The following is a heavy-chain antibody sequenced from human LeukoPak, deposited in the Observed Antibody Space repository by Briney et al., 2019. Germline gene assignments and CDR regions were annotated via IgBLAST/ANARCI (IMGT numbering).Heavy chain of an antibody. D-gene: IGHD6-13*01. CDR1: GFTFSNYA. V-gene: IGHV3-30*02. CDR3: AKDPRRYSRTGGYFDY. J-gene: IGHJ4*02. CDR2: IRYDGSNK. Sequence: GGSLRLSCAASGFTFSNYAMSWVRQAPGKGLEWVAFIRYDGSNKYYADSVKGRFTISRDNSKNTLYLQMNSLRAEDTAVYYCAKDPRRYSRTGGYFDYWGQGTLVTVSS.